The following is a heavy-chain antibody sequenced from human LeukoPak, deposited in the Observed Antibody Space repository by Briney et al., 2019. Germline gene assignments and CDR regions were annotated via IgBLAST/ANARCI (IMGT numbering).Heavy chain of an antibody. J-gene: IGHJ4*02. V-gene: IGHV3-74*01. D-gene: IGHD3-10*01. Sequence: GGSLRLSFEAPGLTFIGYSRNWVRQAPGRGLVWVSHINNDGSSTNYADSVKGRFTISRDNARNTLYLQMNSLRVEDTAVYYCARVYDYGFDWGQGTLVTVSS. CDR2: INNDGSST. CDR1: GLTFIGYS. CDR3: ARVYDYGFD.